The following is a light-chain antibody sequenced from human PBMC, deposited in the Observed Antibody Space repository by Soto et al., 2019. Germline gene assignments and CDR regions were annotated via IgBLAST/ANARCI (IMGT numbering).Light chain of an antibody. Sequence: EIVMTQSPATLSVSPGERATLSCRASQSVSSNLAWYQQNPGQAPRLLIYGASTMATGIPARFSGSGSGTEFTLTISSLQSEEFAVYYCQQYNNWPPWTFGQGTKVEIK. V-gene: IGKV3-15*01. CDR1: QSVSSN. CDR2: GAS. CDR3: QQYNNWPPWT. J-gene: IGKJ1*01.